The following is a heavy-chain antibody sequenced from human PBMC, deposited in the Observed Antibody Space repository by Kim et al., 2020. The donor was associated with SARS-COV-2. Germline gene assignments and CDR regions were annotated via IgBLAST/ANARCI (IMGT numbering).Heavy chain of an antibody. D-gene: IGHD5-12*01. J-gene: IGHJ4*02. CDR2: ST. CDR3: ARGRRWLHQN. Sequence: STTANPTLRSRVTISVDTSKNQFSMKLSSVTAADTAVYYCARGRRWLHQNWGQGTLVTVSS. V-gene: IGHV4-34*01.